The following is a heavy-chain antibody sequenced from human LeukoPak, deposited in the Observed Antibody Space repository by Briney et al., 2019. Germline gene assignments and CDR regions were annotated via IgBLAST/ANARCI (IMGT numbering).Heavy chain of an antibody. CDR1: GGSISSGGYY. V-gene: IGHV4-31*03. CDR2: IYYSGST. Sequence: PSQTLSLTCTVSGGSISSGGYYWSWIRQHPGKGLEWIGYIYYSGSTYYNPSLKSRVTISVDTSKNQFSLKLSSVTAADTAVYYCARRALGHYYDSSGYWAGDFDYWGQGTLVTVSS. D-gene: IGHD3-22*01. J-gene: IGHJ4*02. CDR3: ARRALGHYYDSSGYWAGDFDY.